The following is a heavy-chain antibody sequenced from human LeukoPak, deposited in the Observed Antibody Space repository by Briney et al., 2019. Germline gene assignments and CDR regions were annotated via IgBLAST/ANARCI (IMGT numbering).Heavy chain of an antibody. Sequence: RASVKVSCKASGYTFTSYDINWVRQATGQGLEWMGWMNPNSGNTGYAQKFQGRVTMTRNTSISTAYMELSSLRSEDTAVYYCAILLRYFDWASVDAFDIWGQGTMVTVSS. V-gene: IGHV1-8*01. J-gene: IGHJ3*02. CDR3: AILLRYFDWASVDAFDI. CDR1: GYTFTSYD. D-gene: IGHD3-9*01. CDR2: MNPNSGNT.